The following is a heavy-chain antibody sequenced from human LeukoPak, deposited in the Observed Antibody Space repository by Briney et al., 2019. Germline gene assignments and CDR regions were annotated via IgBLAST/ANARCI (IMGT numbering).Heavy chain of an antibody. J-gene: IGHJ4*02. V-gene: IGHV3-23*01. D-gene: IGHD3-10*01. Sequence: GGSLRLSCAASGFTFSRCAMSWVRQAPGKGLEWVSAISGSGGSKYYADSVKGRFTISRDNSKNTLYLQMNSLRAEDTAVYYCAERSYNKAFDHWGQGTLVTVSS. CDR3: AERSYNKAFDH. CDR2: ISGSGGSK. CDR1: GFTFSRCA.